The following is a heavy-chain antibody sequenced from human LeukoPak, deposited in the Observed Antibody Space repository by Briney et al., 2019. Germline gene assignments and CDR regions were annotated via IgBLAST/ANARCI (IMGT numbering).Heavy chain of an antibody. CDR2: INPNSGGT. V-gene: IGHV1-2*02. Sequence: GASVKVSCKASGYTFTGYYMHWVRQAPGQGLEWMGWINPNSGGTNYAQKFQGRVTMTRDTSISTAYMELSRLRSDDTAVCYCARALGYCSSTSCYTSEYFQHWGQGTLVTVSS. D-gene: IGHD2-2*02. CDR3: ARALGYCSSTSCYTSEYFQH. J-gene: IGHJ1*01. CDR1: GYTFTGYY.